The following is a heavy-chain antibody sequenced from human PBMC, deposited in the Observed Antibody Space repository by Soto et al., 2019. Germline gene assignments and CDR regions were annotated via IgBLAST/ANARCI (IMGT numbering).Heavy chain of an antibody. V-gene: IGHV4-34*01. J-gene: IGHJ5*02. CDR1: GGSFSGYY. CDR2: INHSGST. Sequence: SETLSLTSAVYGGSFSGYYWSWIRQPPGKGLEWIGEINHSGSTNYNPSLKSRVTISVDASKNQFSLKLSSVTAADTAVYYCARGNQYYYGSGTYYNNWFDPWGQGTLVTVSS. D-gene: IGHD3-10*01. CDR3: ARGNQYYYGSGTYYNNWFDP.